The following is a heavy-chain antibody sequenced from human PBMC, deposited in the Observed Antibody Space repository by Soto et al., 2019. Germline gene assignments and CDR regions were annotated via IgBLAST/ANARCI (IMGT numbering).Heavy chain of an antibody. CDR3: ARLLWFGESPELWPFDY. Sequence: SETLSLTCTVSGGSISSSSYYWGWIRQPPGKGLEWIGSIYYSGSTYYNPSLKSRVTISVDTSKNQFSLKLSSVTAADTAVYYCARLLWFGESPELWPFDYWGQGTLVTVSS. V-gene: IGHV4-39*01. CDR1: GGSISSSSYY. D-gene: IGHD3-10*01. J-gene: IGHJ4*02. CDR2: IYYSGST.